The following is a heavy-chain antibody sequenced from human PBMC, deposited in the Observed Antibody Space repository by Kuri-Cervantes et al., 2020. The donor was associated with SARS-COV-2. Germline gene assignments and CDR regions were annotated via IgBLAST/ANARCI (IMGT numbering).Heavy chain of an antibody. J-gene: IGHJ3*02. D-gene: IGHD2-15*01. CDR3: ARDTPLVAAAHLGDTANAFDI. CDR1: GYTFTSYG. CDR2: ISAYNGNT. Sequence: ASVKVSCKASGYTFTSYGISWVRQAPGQGLEWMGWISAYNGNTNYAQKLQGRVTMTTDTSTSTAYMELRSLRSDDTAVYYCARDTPLVAAAHLGDTANAFDIWGQGTMVTVSS. V-gene: IGHV1-18*01.